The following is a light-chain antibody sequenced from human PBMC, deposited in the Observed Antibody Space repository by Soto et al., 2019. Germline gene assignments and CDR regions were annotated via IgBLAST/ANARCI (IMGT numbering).Light chain of an antibody. CDR3: SSYACSNNC. V-gene: IGLV2-8*01. Sequence: QSALTQPPSASGSPGQSVTISCTGTSSDVGGYNYVSWYQQHPGKAPKLMIYEVSKRPSGVPDRFSGSKSGNTASLTVSGLQAEDEADYYCSSYACSNNCFGTVTNLTVL. CDR2: EVS. J-gene: IGLJ1*01. CDR1: SSDVGGYNY.